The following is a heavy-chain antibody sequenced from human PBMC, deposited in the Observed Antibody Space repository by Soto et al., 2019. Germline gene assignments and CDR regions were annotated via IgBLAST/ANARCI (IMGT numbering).Heavy chain of an antibody. CDR3: ATDDYGIFPY. J-gene: IGHJ4*02. CDR1: GYPFTTYY. CDR2: IDPRSGGT. D-gene: IGHD3-10*01. V-gene: IGHV1-2*02. Sequence: HVQLVQSGTEVKKPGASVRASCMVSGYPFTTYYIHWVRQAPGQGLEWMGWIDPRSGGTVYEQKFQGRVTMSTDTSTSTVYMDLSGLTSDDTALYYSATDDYGIFPYWGQGSVVTVSS.